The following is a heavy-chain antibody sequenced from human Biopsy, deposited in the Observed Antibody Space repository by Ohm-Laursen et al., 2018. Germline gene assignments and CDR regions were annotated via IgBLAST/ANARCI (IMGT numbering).Heavy chain of an antibody. V-gene: IGHV1-18*01. J-gene: IGHJ4*02. CDR3: ARNRANDYVWGSYGDDN. Sequence: GSSVKVSCKASGYTFTDAAITWVRQVVGQGFGWLGWISTKTGNTNFAQKFQGRITLTTDASTATAYMELRGLISDDTAVYYCARNRANDYVWGSYGDDNWGQGTLVTVSS. CDR1: GYTFTDAA. CDR2: ISTKTGNT. D-gene: IGHD3-16*01.